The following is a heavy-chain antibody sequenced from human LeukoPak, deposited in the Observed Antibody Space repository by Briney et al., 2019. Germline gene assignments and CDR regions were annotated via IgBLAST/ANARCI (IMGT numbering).Heavy chain of an antibody. CDR2: ISGSGGST. J-gene: IGHJ5*02. CDR1: GFTFSSYA. V-gene: IGHV3-23*01. Sequence: GSLRLSCAASGFTFSSYAMSWVRQAPGKGLEWVSAISGSGGSTYYADSVKGRFTISRDNSKNTLYLQMNSLRAEDTAVYYCAKPPPYYSSSSDVHPNWFDPWGQGTLVTVSS. CDR3: AKPPPYYSSSSDVHPNWFDP. D-gene: IGHD6-6*01.